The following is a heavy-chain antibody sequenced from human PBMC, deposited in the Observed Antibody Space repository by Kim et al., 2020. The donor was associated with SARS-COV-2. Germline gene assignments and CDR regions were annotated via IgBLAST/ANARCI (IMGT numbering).Heavy chain of an antibody. CDR1: GGSFSGYY. CDR2: INHSGST. CDR3: ARVYNGSGADMYV. V-gene: IGHV4-34*01. D-gene: IGHD3-10*01. Sequence: SETLSLTCAVYGGSFSGYYWSWIRQPPGKGLEWIGEINHSGSTNYNPSLKSRVTISVDTPKNKFSLKLCSVTAEDTAVYYCARVYNGSGADMYVWGQGT. J-gene: IGHJ6*02.